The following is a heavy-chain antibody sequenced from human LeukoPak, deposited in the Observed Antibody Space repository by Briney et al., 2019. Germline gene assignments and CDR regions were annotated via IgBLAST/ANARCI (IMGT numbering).Heavy chain of an antibody. V-gene: IGHV3-9*01. D-gene: IGHD3-9*01. CDR3: AKDGDILTGVIGGAFDI. CDR1: GFTFDDYA. J-gene: IGHJ3*02. Sequence: GGSLRLSCAASGFTFDDYAMHWVRQAPGKGLEWVSGISWSSGSIGYADSVKGRFTISRDNAKNSLYLQMNSLRAEDTALYYCAKDGDILTGVIGGAFDIWGQGTMVTVSS. CDR2: ISWSSGSI.